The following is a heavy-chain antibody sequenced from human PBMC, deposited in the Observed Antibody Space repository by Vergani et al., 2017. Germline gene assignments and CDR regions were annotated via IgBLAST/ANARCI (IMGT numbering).Heavy chain of an antibody. CDR1: GFTFSSYW. V-gene: IGHV3-7*01. J-gene: IGHJ5*01. D-gene: IGHD2-8*02. Sequence: EVQLVESGGGLVQPGGSLRLSCAASGFTFSSYWMSWVRQAPGKGLEWVANIKQDGSEKYYVDSVKGRFTISRDNAKNTVFLQMNNLRADDAGVYYCVRTGYCTGIACNTRFDSWGQGALVTVSS. CDR3: VRTGYCTGIACNTRFDS. CDR2: IKQDGSEK.